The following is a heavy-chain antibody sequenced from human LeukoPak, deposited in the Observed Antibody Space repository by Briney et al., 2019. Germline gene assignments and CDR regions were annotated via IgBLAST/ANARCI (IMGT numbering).Heavy chain of an antibody. D-gene: IGHD1-1*01. CDR3: ARGDNWNDDGYNWFDP. CDR2: IYYSGST. V-gene: IGHV4-59*12. CDR1: GGSISSYY. Sequence: PSETLSLTCTVSGGSISSYYWSWIRQPPGKGLEWIGYIYYSGSTNYNPSLKSRVTISVDKSKNQFSLKLSSVTAADTAVYYCARGDNWNDDGYNWFDPWGQGTLVTVSS. J-gene: IGHJ5*02.